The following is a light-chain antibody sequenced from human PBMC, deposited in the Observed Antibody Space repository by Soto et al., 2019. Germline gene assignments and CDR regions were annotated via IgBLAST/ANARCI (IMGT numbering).Light chain of an antibody. CDR1: QSVTSTY. Sequence: IVLTQSPGTLSLSPGERATLSCRASQSVTSTYLAWYQQKPGQAPRLLVYGASSRATGISDRFRGSGSGTDFTLTISRLEPEDFAVYYCQHYVSPPITFGQGTRLEIK. V-gene: IGKV3-20*01. CDR2: GAS. J-gene: IGKJ5*01. CDR3: QHYVSPPIT.